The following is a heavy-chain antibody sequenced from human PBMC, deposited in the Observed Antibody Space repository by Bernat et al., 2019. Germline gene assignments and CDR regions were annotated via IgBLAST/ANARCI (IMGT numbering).Heavy chain of an antibody. J-gene: IGHJ4*02. CDR1: GGSISTGSHY. D-gene: IGHD3-22*01. Sequence: QLQLQESGPGLVKPSETLSLTCTVSGGSISTGSHYWGWIRQPPGKGLEWIGSIYYSGSTYYNPSLKSRVTISVDTSKNHFSLRLSSVTAADTAVYSCEKHTYYYDSSLDYWGQGTLVTVSS. V-gene: IGHV4-39*02. CDR2: IYYSGST. CDR3: EKHTYYYDSSLDY.